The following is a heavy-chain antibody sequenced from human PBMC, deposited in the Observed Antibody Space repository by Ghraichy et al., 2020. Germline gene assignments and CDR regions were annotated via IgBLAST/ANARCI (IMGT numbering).Heavy chain of an antibody. D-gene: IGHD3-3*01. V-gene: IGHV3-21*01. Sequence: GESLRLSCAASGFTFSSYSMNWVRQAPGKGLEWVSSISSSSRYIYYADSVKGRFTISRDNAKNSLYLQMNSLRAEDTAVYYCAREPASQNTYYDFWSGYPDYYGMDVWGQGTTVTVSS. CDR3: AREPASQNTYYDFWSGYPDYYGMDV. CDR2: ISSSSRYI. J-gene: IGHJ6*02. CDR1: GFTFSSYS.